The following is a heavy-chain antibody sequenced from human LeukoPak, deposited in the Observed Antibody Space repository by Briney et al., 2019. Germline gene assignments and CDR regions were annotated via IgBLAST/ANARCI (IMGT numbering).Heavy chain of an antibody. V-gene: IGHV3-48*01. J-gene: IGHJ4*02. CDR1: GFTFSSYS. Sequence: PGGSLRLSCAASGFTFSSYSMNWVRQAPGKGLEWVSYISSSSSTIYYADSVKGRFTISRDNAKNSLYLQMNSLRAEDTAVYYCARSTTVTSLLHFDYWGQGTLVTVSS. D-gene: IGHD4-17*01. CDR2: ISSSSSTI. CDR3: ARSTTVTSLLHFDY.